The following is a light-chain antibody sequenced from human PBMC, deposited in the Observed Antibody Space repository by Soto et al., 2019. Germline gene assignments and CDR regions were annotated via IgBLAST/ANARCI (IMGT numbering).Light chain of an antibody. J-gene: IGKJ1*01. CDR3: QQAISFPWT. V-gene: IGKV1-12*01. Sequence: DIQMTQSPSSVSASVGDRITITCRASQDIGSWLAWYQQKPGKAPNLLIYGASRLQSGVPSRVSGSGSGTDFTLTISSLQPEDFATYYCQQAISFPWTFGQGTKVEIK. CDR2: GAS. CDR1: QDIGSW.